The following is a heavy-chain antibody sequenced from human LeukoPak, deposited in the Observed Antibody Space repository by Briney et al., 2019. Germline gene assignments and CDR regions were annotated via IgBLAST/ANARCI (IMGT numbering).Heavy chain of an antibody. V-gene: IGHV3-49*04. Sequence: GGSLRLSCTASGFTFGDYAMSWVRQAPGKGLEWVGFIRSKAYGGTTEYAASVKGRFTISRDDSKSIAYLQMNSLKTEDTAVYYCTRAYYYGSGSYPYWGQGTLVTASS. CDR3: TRAYYYGSGSYPY. CDR2: IRSKAYGGTT. D-gene: IGHD3-10*01. J-gene: IGHJ4*02. CDR1: GFTFGDYA.